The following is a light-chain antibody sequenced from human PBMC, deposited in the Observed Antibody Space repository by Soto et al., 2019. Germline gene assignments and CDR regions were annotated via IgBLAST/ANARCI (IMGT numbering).Light chain of an antibody. V-gene: IGLV2-14*01. J-gene: IGLJ2*01. CDR2: EVS. Sequence: QSVLTQPASVSGSPGQSITISCTGTSSDIGNYNYVSWYQQHPGKAPKLMIYEVSYRPSGVSNRFSGSKSGNTASLTISGLQAEDEADYYCSSYTNINTDVIFGGGTKVTVL. CDR3: SSYTNINTDVI. CDR1: SSDIGNYNY.